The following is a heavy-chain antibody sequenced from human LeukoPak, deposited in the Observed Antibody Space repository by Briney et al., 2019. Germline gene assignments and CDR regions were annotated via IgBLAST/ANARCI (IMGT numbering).Heavy chain of an antibody. CDR2: INHSGST. J-gene: IGHJ3*02. V-gene: IGHV4-34*01. CDR3: ASQFQDPYYFDSSGLDAFDI. D-gene: IGHD3-22*01. Sequence: PSETLSLTCAVYGGSFSGYYWSWIRQPPGKGLEWIGEINHSGSTNYNPSLKSRVTISVDTSKSQFSLKLSSVTAADTAVYYCASQFQDPYYFDSSGLDAFDIWGQGTLVTVSS. CDR1: GGSFSGYY.